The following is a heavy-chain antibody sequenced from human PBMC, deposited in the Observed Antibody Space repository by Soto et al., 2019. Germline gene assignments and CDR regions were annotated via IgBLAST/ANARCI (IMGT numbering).Heavy chain of an antibody. Sequence: SETLSLTCAVYVGSFSGYYWSWIRQPPGKGLEWIGEINHSGSTNYNPSLKSRVTISVDTSKNQFSLKMNSVTAADTAVYYCARDYRSGYDNWGQGVLVTVSS. V-gene: IGHV4-34*01. CDR2: INHSGST. CDR1: VGSFSGYY. CDR3: ARDYRSGYDN. D-gene: IGHD6-19*01. J-gene: IGHJ4*02.